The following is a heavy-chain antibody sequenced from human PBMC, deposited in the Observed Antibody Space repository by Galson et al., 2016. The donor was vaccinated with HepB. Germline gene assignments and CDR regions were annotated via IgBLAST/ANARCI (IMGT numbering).Heavy chain of an antibody. CDR1: GFTFSSYS. D-gene: IGHD3-3*02. V-gene: IGHV3-21*01. J-gene: IGHJ4*02. Sequence: SLRLSCAASGFTFSSYSMNWVRQAPGKGLEWVSYICGVSSYIYYADSVKGRFTISRDNAKNSLRLQMNSLRAEDTAVYYCATGLLDGYFDYWGQGILVSVSS. CDR2: ICGVSSYI. CDR3: ATGLLDGYFDY.